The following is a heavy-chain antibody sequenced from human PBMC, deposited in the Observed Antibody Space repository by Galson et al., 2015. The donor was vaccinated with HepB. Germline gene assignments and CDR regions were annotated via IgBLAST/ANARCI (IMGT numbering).Heavy chain of an antibody. CDR1: GFSLTTSKMC. Sequence: PALVKPTQTLTLTCTFSGFSLTTSKMCVSWIRQPPGKALEWLALIDWDDDKYYSTSLRTRLTISKDTSKNQVVLTMNNVDPVDTGTYYCARNYYYDVSTYDDLGPTHFFDHWGQGLLVTVSS. D-gene: IGHD3-22*01. J-gene: IGHJ4*02. V-gene: IGHV2-70*01. CDR3: ARNYYYDVSTYDDLGPTHFFDH. CDR2: IDWDDDK.